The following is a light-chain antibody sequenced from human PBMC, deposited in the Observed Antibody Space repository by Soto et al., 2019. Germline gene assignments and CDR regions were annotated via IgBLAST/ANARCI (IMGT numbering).Light chain of an antibody. CDR2: GAS. Sequence: EIALTQSPGTLPLSPGERATLSCRASQSVSRNYLAWYQHKPGQAPTLLIYGASRRTPGIPDRFSGSGSGTDFTLTISGLEPEDFAVYYCQQYGDSPRTFGQGTKVDIK. CDR1: QSVSRNY. CDR3: QQYGDSPRT. V-gene: IGKV3-20*01. J-gene: IGKJ1*01.